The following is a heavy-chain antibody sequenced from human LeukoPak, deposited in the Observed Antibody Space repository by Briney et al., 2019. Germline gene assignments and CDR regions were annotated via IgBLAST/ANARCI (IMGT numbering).Heavy chain of an antibody. Sequence: GGSLRLSCAASGFTFSSYWMHWVRQAPGKGLLWVSPINSDGSSTSYADSVKGRFTISRDKAKNTLYLQMNSLRAEDTSVYYCARGHYGGSSTSNDYWGQGTLVTVSS. V-gene: IGHV3-74*01. CDR2: INSDGSST. D-gene: IGHD2-2*01. CDR3: ARGHYGGSSTSNDY. CDR1: GFTFSSYW. J-gene: IGHJ4*02.